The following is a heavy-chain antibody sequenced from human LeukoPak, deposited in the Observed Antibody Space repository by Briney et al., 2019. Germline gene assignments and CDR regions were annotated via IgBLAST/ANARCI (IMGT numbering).Heavy chain of an antibody. D-gene: IGHD3-10*01. CDR3: ARGFGDWGLSWFDP. J-gene: IGHJ5*02. CDR2: IYYSGSA. Sequence: SETLSLTCTVSGGSVSSGSYYWSWIRQPPGKGLEWIGYIYYSGSAKYNPSLKSRVTISVDTSKNPFSLKLTSVTAADTAVYYCARGFGDWGLSWFDPWGQGTLVTVSS. V-gene: IGHV4-61*01. CDR1: GGSVSSGSYY.